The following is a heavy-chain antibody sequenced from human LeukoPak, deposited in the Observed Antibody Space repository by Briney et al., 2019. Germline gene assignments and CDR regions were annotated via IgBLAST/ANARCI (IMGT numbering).Heavy chain of an antibody. CDR3: VRGKLVYYYDNSGYFDS. CDR1: GFSFSSYT. V-gene: IGHV3-48*01. CDR2: IRIPTGAL. J-gene: IGHJ4*02. D-gene: IGHD3-22*01. Sequence: GGSLRLSCAAPGFSFSSYTMNWVRQAPGKGLGWLSYIRIPTGALYYADSVKGRFTISRDNAKNSLYLQMNNLRAEDTAVYYCVRGKLVYYYDNSGYFDSWGRGTLVTVSS.